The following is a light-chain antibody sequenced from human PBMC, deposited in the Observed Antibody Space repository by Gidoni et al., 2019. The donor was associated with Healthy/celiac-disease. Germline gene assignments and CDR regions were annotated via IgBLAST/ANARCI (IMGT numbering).Light chain of an antibody. CDR3: SLYTSSSWV. V-gene: IGLV2-18*01. CDR1: SSDVGSYNR. Sequence: QSALTQPPPVSGSPGQSVTISCTGTSSDVGSYNRVSWYQQPPGTAPKLMIYEVSNRPSGVPDRFSGSKSGNTASLTISGLQAEDEADYYCSLYTSSSWVFGGGTKLTVL. J-gene: IGLJ3*02. CDR2: EVS.